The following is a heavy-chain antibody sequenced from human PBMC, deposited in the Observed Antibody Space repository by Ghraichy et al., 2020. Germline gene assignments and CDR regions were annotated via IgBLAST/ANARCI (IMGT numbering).Heavy chain of an antibody. CDR3: AREFTRNDYGDSLDY. CDR2: IYSGGST. Sequence: GGSLRLSCAASGFTVSDNYMTWVRQAPGKGLECVSVIYSGGSTYYADSVKGRFTISRDNSKNTVYLQMNSLRAEDTAVYYCAREFTRNDYGDSLDYWGQGTLVTVSS. CDR1: GFTVSDNY. J-gene: IGHJ4*02. V-gene: IGHV3-66*01. D-gene: IGHD4-17*01.